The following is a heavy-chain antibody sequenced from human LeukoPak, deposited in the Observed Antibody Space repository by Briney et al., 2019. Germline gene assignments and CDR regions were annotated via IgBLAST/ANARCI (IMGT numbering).Heavy chain of an antibody. CDR1: GFTFSSYA. CDR2: ISYDGSNK. D-gene: IGHD3-10*01. CDR3: ARDGPRYGSGSYSDY. J-gene: IGHJ4*02. V-gene: IGHV3-30-3*01. Sequence: GGSLRLSCAASGFTFSSYAMHWVRQAPGKGLEWVAVISYDGSNKYYADSVKGRFTISRDNSKNTLYLQMNSLRAEDTAVYYCARDGPRYGSGSYSDYWGQGTLVTVSS.